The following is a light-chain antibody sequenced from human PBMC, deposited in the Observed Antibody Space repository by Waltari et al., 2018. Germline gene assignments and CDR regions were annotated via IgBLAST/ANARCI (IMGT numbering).Light chain of an antibody. V-gene: IGKV4-1*01. Sequence: DIVMTQSPDFLAVSLGERATLSSKSSQSLVYRSNNYNYLAWYQQKPGQPPKLLIYWASTRESGVPVRFSGSGAGTDFTLTINNLQAADVAVYYCQQYYSTPLTFGGGTKVEIK. CDR2: WAS. CDR3: QQYYSTPLT. J-gene: IGKJ4*01. CDR1: QSLVYRSNNYNY.